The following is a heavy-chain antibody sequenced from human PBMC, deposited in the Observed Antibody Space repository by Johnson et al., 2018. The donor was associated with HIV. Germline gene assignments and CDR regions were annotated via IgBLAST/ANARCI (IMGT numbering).Heavy chain of an antibody. CDR1: GFTFSNYG. D-gene: IGHD3-22*01. CDR2: VWYDGSNK. Sequence: VQLVESGGGVVQPGRSLRLSCTASGFTFSNYGMHWVRQAPGKGLEWVAVVWYDGSNKYYADSVKGRFTISRDNSKNTLYLQMNSLRAEDTAVYYCARNYYDSSDAFDIWGQGTMVTVSS. CDR3: ARNYYDSSDAFDI. J-gene: IGHJ3*02. V-gene: IGHV3-30*19.